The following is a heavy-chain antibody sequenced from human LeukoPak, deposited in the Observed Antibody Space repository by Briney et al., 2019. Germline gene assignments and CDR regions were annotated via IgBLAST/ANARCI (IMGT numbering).Heavy chain of an antibody. CDR3: AKGNGVTIFGVVIRGFDYYYYYMDV. CDR2: IYGGGST. J-gene: IGHJ6*03. CDR1: GVTVSNNF. V-gene: IGHV3-53*01. D-gene: IGHD3-3*01. Sequence: GGFLRLSCAASGVTVSNNFMSWVRQAPGKGLEWVSVIYGGGSTYYADSGKGRFTISRDNSKNTLYLQMNSLRAEDTAVYYCAKGNGVTIFGVVIRGFDYYYYYMDVWGKGTTVTVSS.